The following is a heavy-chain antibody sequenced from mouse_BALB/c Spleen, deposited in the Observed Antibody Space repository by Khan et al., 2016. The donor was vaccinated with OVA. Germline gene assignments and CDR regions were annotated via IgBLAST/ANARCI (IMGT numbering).Heavy chain of an antibody. Sequence: QVQLQQSGAELARPGASVKMSCKTSGYTFTTYTLHWVKQRPGRSLEWIGYINPSNDYTNYNQKFKDKSTLTADKSSSTAYMQLSSLTSEDSAVYYCARSGQLGLRGGVTYWGQGTLVTVSA. CDR1: GYTFTTYT. CDR2: INPSNDYT. D-gene: IGHD3-2*01. J-gene: IGHJ3*01. V-gene: IGHV1-4*01. CDR3: ARSGQLGLRGGVTY.